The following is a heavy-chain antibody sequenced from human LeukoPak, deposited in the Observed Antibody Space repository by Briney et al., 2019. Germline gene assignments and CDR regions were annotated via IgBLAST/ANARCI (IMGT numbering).Heavy chain of an antibody. V-gene: IGHV1-69*05. Sequence: SVKVSCKASGGAFSSYAISWVRQAPGQGLEWMGRIIPIFGTANYAQKFQGRVTITTDESTSTAYMELSSLRSEDTAVCYCARELGGNGFQHWGQGTLVTVSS. D-gene: IGHD4-23*01. CDR3: ARELGGNGFQH. CDR1: GGAFSSYA. J-gene: IGHJ1*01. CDR2: IIPIFGTA.